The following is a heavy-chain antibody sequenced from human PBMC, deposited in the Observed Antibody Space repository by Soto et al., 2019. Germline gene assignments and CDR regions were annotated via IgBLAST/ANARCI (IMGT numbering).Heavy chain of an antibody. CDR3: ARDKRDLRFLEWSYYFDF. D-gene: IGHD3-3*01. Sequence: SETLSLTCAVAGYSISSSNWWGWIRQPPGKGLEWIGYIYYSGATYYNPSLKSRVTMSVDTSKNQFSLKLTSVTAVDTAVYYCARDKRDLRFLEWSYYFDFWGQGTLVTVSS. CDR1: GYSISSSNW. J-gene: IGHJ4*02. CDR2: IYYSGAT. V-gene: IGHV4-28*03.